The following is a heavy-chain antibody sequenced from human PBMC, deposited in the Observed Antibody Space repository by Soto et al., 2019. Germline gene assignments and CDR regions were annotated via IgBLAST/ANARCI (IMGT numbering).Heavy chain of an antibody. CDR3: ARDYYDGSHYYPAGCDY. J-gene: IGHJ4*02. D-gene: IGHD3-22*01. CDR1: GFTFSSYE. CDR2: ISYSGSTI. V-gene: IGHV3-48*03. Sequence: GGSLRLSCAASGFTFSSYEMNWVRQAPGKGLEWVSYISYSGSTIYYADSVKGRFTISRDNAKNSLYLQMNSLRAEDTAAYYCARDYYDGSHYYPAGCDYWGQGTLVTVSS.